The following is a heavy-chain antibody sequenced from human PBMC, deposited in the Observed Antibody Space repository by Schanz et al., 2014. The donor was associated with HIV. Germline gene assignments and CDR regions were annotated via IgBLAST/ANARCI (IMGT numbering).Heavy chain of an antibody. V-gene: IGHV3-48*01. CDR1: GFTFSSYS. CDR3: AKRIIFGVVFPANFDY. CDR2: ISSGSTTI. Sequence: EVQLVESGGALVQPGGSLRLSCVASGFTFSSYSMNWVRQAPGKGLEWVSYISSGSTTIHYADSVMGRFTISRDNSKNTLYLQMNSLRAEDTAVYYCAKRIIFGVVFPANFDYWGQGTLVTVSS. J-gene: IGHJ4*02. D-gene: IGHD3-3*01.